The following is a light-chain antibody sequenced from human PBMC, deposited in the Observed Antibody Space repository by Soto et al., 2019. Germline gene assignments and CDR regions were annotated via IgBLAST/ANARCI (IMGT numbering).Light chain of an antibody. CDR1: QSISSY. J-gene: IGKJ5*01. Sequence: DIQMTQSPSSLSASVGDRVTITGLASQSISSYLNWYQQTPGKAPKLLIYAASSLQSGVPSRFSGSGSGTDFTLTISSLQPEDFATYYCQQSYSTPITFGQGTRLEIK. CDR3: QQSYSTPIT. CDR2: AAS. V-gene: IGKV1-39*01.